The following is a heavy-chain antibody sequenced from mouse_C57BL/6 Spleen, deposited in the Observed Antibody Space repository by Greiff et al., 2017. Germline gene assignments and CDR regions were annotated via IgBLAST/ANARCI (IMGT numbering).Heavy chain of an antibody. CDR2: ISDGGSYT. J-gene: IGHJ2*01. CDR1: GFTFSSYA. V-gene: IGHV5-4*01. CDR3: AREGTGTWFDY. D-gene: IGHD4-1*01. Sequence: EVQLVESGGGLVKPGGSLKLSCAASGFTFSSYAMSWVRQTPEKRLEWVATISDGGSYTYYPDNVKGRFTISRDNAKNNLYLQMSHLKSEDTAMYYCAREGTGTWFDYWGQGTTLTVSS.